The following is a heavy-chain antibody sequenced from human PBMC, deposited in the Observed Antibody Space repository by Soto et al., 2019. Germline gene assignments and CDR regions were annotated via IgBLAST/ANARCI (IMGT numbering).Heavy chain of an antibody. CDR1: GFTFSSYA. CDR3: AKSGDAWLVQGSWFDP. CDR2: ISGSGGST. Sequence: PGGSLRLSCAASGFTFSSYAMSWVRQAPGKGLEWVSAISGSGGSTYYADSVKGRFTISRDNSKNTLYLQMNSLRAEDTAVYYCAKSGDAWLVQGSWFDPWGQGTLVTVSS. V-gene: IGHV3-23*01. D-gene: IGHD6-19*01. J-gene: IGHJ5*02.